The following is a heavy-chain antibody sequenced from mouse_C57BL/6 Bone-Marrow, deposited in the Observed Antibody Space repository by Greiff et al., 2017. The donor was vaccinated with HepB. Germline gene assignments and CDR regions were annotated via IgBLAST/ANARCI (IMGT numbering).Heavy chain of an antibody. J-gene: IGHJ4*01. D-gene: IGHD1-1*01. CDR2: IRLKSDNYAT. V-gene: IGHV6-3*01. CDR3: ITTVVEYYAMDY. CDR1: GFTFSNYW. Sequence: DVKLVESGGGLVQPGGSMKLSCVASGFTFSNYWMNWVRQSPEKGLEWVAQIRLKSDNYATHYAESVKGRFTISRDDSKSSVYLQMNNLRAEDTGIYYCITTVVEYYAMDYWGQGTSVTVSS.